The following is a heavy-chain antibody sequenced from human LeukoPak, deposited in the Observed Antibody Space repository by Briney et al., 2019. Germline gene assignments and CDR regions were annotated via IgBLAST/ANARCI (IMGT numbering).Heavy chain of an antibody. V-gene: IGHV3-21*01. CDR1: GFTFSNYC. D-gene: IGHD3-22*01. Sequence: TGGSLRPSCAASGFTFSNYCMNWVRQAPGKGLEWFSSIPSSTFCIYYADSVKGRFPISRDNAKNSLYLQMNSLRAEDTAVYYCASDTTYYYDSSGYLGYYYYGMDVWGQGTTVTVSS. CDR3: ASDTTYYYDSSGYLGYYYYGMDV. CDR2: IPSSTFCI. J-gene: IGHJ6*02.